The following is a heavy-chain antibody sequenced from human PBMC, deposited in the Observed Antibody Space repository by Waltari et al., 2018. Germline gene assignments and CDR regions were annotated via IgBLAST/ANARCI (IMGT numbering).Heavy chain of an antibody. CDR2: IYPSVDTT. Sequence: QVQLVQSGTEVKQPGASVTISCKASGYTFTDYYIHCTRQTPGQGPEWKGVIYPSVDTTSSAQKFRGRLAVTRDTSTTTVYMELSSLRPDDTAVYYCVREKRGGFFDYWGQGTLVTVSS. V-gene: IGHV1-46*01. J-gene: IGHJ4*02. CDR1: GYTFTDYY. CDR3: VREKRGGFFDY. D-gene: IGHD3-16*01.